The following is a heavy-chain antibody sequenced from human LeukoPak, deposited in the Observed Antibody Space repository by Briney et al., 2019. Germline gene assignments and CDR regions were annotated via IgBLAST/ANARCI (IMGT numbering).Heavy chain of an antibody. J-gene: IGHJ4*02. D-gene: IGHD5-18*01. V-gene: IGHV1-2*06. CDR1: GYTFTGYY. Sequence: ASVTVSCTASGYTFTGYYMHWVRQAPGQGLEWMGRINPNSGGTNYAQKFQGRVTMTRDTSISTAYMELSRLRSDDTAVYYCARGPTNGDTAMGDYWGQGTLVTVSS. CDR3: ARGPTNGDTAMGDY. CDR2: INPNSGGT.